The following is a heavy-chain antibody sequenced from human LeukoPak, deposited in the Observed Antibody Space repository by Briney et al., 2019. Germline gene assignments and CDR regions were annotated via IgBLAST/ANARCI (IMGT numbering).Heavy chain of an antibody. Sequence: GGSLRLSCAASGFTFSSYWMHWVRPAAGKGLVWVSRIDSDGRRATYADSVEGRFTISRDNAKNTLYLQMNSLRAEDTAVYYCARGAFQDTSGWYGIDYWGQGTLVTVSS. CDR2: IDSDGRRA. CDR3: ARGAFQDTSGWYGIDY. V-gene: IGHV3-74*01. J-gene: IGHJ4*02. CDR1: GFTFSSYW. D-gene: IGHD6-19*01.